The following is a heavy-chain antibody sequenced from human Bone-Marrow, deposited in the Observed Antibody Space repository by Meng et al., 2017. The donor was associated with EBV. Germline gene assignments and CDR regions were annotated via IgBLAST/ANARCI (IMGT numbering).Heavy chain of an antibody. CDR3: ARDGGRRLDY. CDR1: GYTFTSYA. CDR2: INTKTGKP. J-gene: IGHJ4*02. V-gene: IGHV7-4-1*02. Sequence: QGRGVQSGSAWEKAGASGKLSDEASGYTFTSYAMNWVRQAPGQGREWMGWINTKTGKPTYAPGFTGRFVFSLDTSDSTTYLQISSLKTEDSAVYYCARDGGRRLDYWGQGTLVTVSS. D-gene: IGHD3-16*01.